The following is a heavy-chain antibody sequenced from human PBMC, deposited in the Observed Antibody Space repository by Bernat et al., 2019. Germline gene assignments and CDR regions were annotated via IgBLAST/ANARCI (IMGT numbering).Heavy chain of an antibody. CDR1: GFTFSIYV. D-gene: IGHD1-26*01. CDR2: IQYDGSNK. CDR3: SRGLGTVGTTTLDY. Sequence: QVQLVESGGGVVQPGGSLRLSCAASGFTFSIYVMHWVRQAPGKGLEWVAFIQYDGSNKYYADSVKGRFTISRDNSKNTLYLQMNSLRAEDTAVYYCSRGLGTVGTTTLDYSGRGTLVTVSS. J-gene: IGHJ4*02. V-gene: IGHV3-30*02.